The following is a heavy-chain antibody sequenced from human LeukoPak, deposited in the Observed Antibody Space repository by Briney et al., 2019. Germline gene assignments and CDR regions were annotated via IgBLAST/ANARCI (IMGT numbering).Heavy chain of an antibody. D-gene: IGHD3-10*01. CDR3: AHRGDITIVRGVSPIRGWFDS. CDR1: GFSLSTRGVG. J-gene: IGHJ5*02. V-gene: IGHV2-5*01. Sequence: VSGPTLVKPTQTLTLTCTFSGFSLSTRGVGVGWIRQPPGKALGWLAFISWNDDNRYSPVLKSRLTITKDTSKNQVVLTMTNMDPVDTATYSCAHRGDITIVRGVSPIRGWFDSWGQGTLVTVSS. CDR2: ISWNDDN.